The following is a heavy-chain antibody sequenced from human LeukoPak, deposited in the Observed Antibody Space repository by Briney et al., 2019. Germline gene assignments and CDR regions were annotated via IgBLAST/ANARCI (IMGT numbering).Heavy chain of an antibody. CDR2: IYYSGST. V-gene: IGHV4-61*10. CDR1: GGSISSGGYY. CDR3: ARVLLSNYDFWSGYSNWFDP. D-gene: IGHD3-3*01. Sequence: PSQTLSLTCTVSGGSISSGGYYWSWIRQPAGKGLEWIGYIYYSGSTNYNPSLKSRVTISVDTSKNQFSLKLSSVTAADTAVYYCARVLLSNYDFWSGYSNWFDPWGQGTLVTVSS. J-gene: IGHJ5*02.